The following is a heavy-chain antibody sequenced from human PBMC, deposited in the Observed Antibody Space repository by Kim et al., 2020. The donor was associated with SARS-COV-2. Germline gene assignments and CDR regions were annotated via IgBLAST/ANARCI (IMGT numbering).Heavy chain of an antibody. Sequence: GGSLRLSCAAPGFTFSSYGMHWVRQAPGKGLEWVAVIWYDGSNKYYADSVKGRFTISRDNSKNTLYLQMNSLRAEDTAVYYCARDSEDSSGYYSLGYFDYWGQGTLVTVSS. V-gene: IGHV3-33*01. CDR3: ARDSEDSSGYYSLGYFDY. CDR1: GFTFSSYG. D-gene: IGHD3-22*01. J-gene: IGHJ4*02. CDR2: IWYDGSNK.